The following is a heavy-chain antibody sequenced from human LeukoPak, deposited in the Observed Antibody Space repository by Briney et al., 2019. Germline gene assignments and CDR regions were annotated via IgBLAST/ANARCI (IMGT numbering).Heavy chain of an antibody. CDR2: ISSSGSTI. Sequence: GGSLRLSCAASGFTFSSYEMNWVRQAPGKGLEWVSYISSSGSTIYYADSVKGRFTISRDNAKNSLYLQMNSLRAEDTAVYYCARDPGDYYYYYYYMDVWGKGTTVAVSS. J-gene: IGHJ6*03. CDR3: ARDPGDYYYYYYYMDV. D-gene: IGHD2-21*02. CDR1: GFTFSSYE. V-gene: IGHV3-48*03.